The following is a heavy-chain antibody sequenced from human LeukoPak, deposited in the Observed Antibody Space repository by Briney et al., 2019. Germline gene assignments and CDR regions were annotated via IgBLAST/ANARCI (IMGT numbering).Heavy chain of an antibody. CDR3: ARVSTMVRGITHFDY. CDR2: IKQDGSEK. J-gene: IGHJ4*02. D-gene: IGHD3-10*01. CDR1: GFTFSSYS. Sequence: PGGSLRLSCAASGFTFSSYSMTWVRQAPGKGLEWVANIKQDGSEKYYVDSVKGRFTISRDNANNSLFLQMNSLRADDTAVYYCARVSTMVRGITHFDYWGQGTLVTVSS. V-gene: IGHV3-7*01.